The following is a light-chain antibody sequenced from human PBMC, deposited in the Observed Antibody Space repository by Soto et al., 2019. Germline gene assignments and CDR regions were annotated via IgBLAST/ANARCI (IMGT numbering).Light chain of an antibody. J-gene: IGKJ1*01. V-gene: IGKV1-39*01. Sequence: DIQMTQSPSSLSASVGDRVTITCRASQSISSYLNWYQQKPGKAPKLLIYAASSLPSGVPSRCSGSGSGTDFTLTISSLQPEDFATYYCQQSYSTLRTFGQGTKVEIK. CDR3: QQSYSTLRT. CDR1: QSISSY. CDR2: AAS.